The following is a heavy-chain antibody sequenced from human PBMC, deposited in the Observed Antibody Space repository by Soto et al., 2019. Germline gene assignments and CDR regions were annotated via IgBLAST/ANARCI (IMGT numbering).Heavy chain of an antibody. CDR1: GFTFSSYG. Sequence: GGSLRLSCAASGFTFSSYGMHWVRQAPGKGLEWVAVISYDGSNKYYADSVKGRFTISRDNSKNTLYLQMNSLRAEDTAVYYCAKDLLYSSSWYYYYYGMDVWGQGTTVTSP. CDR2: ISYDGSNK. D-gene: IGHD6-13*01. V-gene: IGHV3-30*18. J-gene: IGHJ6*02. CDR3: AKDLLYSSSWYYYYYGMDV.